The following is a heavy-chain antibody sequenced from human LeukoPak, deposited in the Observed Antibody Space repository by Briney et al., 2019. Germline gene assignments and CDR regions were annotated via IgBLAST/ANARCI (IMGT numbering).Heavy chain of an antibody. CDR1: GGSIRNSAYY. CDR3: ASRAPDYNWNDEEFDY. V-gene: IGHV4-39*07. CDR2: IYYSGNT. Sequence: SETLSLTCSISGGSIRNSAYYWGWIRQAPGKGLEWIGNIYYSGNTFYNPSLKSRVTISVDTSKNQFSLKLSSVTAADTAVYYCASRAPDYNWNDEEFDYWGQGTLVTVSS. J-gene: IGHJ4*02. D-gene: IGHD1-20*01.